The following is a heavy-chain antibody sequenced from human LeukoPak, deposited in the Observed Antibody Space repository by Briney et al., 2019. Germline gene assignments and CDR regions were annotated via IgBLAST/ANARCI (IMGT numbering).Heavy chain of an antibody. CDR3: ARDHVSTPYAFDI. J-gene: IGHJ3*02. Sequence: PGGSLRLSCAASGFTFSSYWMHWVRQAPGKGLVWVSRINSDGSSTSYADSVKGRFTISRDNAKNTLYLQMNSLRAEDTAVHYCARDHVSTPYAFDIWGQGTMVTVSS. V-gene: IGHV3-74*01. CDR1: GFTFSSYW. D-gene: IGHD5/OR15-5a*01. CDR2: INSDGSST.